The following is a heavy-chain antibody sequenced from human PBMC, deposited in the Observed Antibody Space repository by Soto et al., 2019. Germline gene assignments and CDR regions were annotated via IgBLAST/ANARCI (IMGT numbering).Heavy chain of an antibody. Sequence: PSETLSLTCAFYGGSFSGYYWIWIRQPPGKGLEWIGEINHSGSTNYNPSLKSRVTISVDTSKNQFSLKLSSVTAADTAVYYCARGKAIVVVPAASNNNWFDPWGQGTLVTVSS. CDR2: INHSGST. J-gene: IGHJ5*02. CDR1: GGSFSGYY. V-gene: IGHV4-34*01. D-gene: IGHD2-2*01. CDR3: ARGKAIVVVPAASNNNWFDP.